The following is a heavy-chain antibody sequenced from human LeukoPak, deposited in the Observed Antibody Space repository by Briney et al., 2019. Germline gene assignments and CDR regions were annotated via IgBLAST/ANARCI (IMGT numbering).Heavy chain of an antibody. CDR1: GGTFSSYA. D-gene: IGHD2-2*01. V-gene: IGHV1-69*13. CDR2: IIPIFGTA. J-gene: IGHJ3*02. CDR3: ARAWRFCSGTSCRAFDI. Sequence: ASVKVSCKASGGTFSSYAISWVRQAPGQGLEWMGGIIPIFGTADYAQKFQGRVTITADESTSTAYMELSRLRSDDTAVYFCARAWRFCSGTSCRAFDIWGQGTMVTVSS.